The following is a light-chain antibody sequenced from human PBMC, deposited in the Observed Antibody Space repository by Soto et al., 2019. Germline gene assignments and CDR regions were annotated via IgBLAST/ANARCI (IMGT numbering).Light chain of an antibody. J-gene: IGLJ3*02. Sequence: QSVLTQPASVSGSPGQSITISCTGTSSDVGGFNYVSWYQQHPGKAPKVMIYEVSNRPSGVSNRFSGSKSGNTASLTISGLQAEDEADYYCPSYTSTALRVFGGGTKVPVL. V-gene: IGLV2-14*01. CDR3: PSYTSTALRV. CDR1: SSDVGGFNY. CDR2: EVS.